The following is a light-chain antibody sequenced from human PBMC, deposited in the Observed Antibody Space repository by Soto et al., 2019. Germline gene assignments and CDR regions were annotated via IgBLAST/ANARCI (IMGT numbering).Light chain of an antibody. V-gene: IGKV4-1*01. J-gene: IGKJ1*01. CDR1: QTLLYTSNNKHS. Sequence: IVMTQSPDSLAVSLGERATINCKSSQTLLYTSNNKHSLAWFQQRPGQPPKLLIYWASTRESGVPDRFIGGGSGTDFTLTITSLQAEDAAVYYCQQYFSGRTFGQGTKVDIK. CDR3: QQYFSGRT. CDR2: WAS.